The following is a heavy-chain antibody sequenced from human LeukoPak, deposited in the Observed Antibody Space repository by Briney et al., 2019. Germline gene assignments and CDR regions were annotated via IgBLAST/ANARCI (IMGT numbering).Heavy chain of an antibody. Sequence: GGSLRLSCAASGFTFSSYGMHWVRQAPGKGLEWVAFIRYDGSNKYYADSVKGRFTISRDNSKNTLYLQMNSLRAEDTAVYYCAKVKDSSSGPPFYYYYYYMDVWGKGTTVTVSS. CDR1: GFTFSSYG. CDR3: AKVKDSSSGPPFYYYYYYMDV. CDR2: IRYDGSNK. J-gene: IGHJ6*03. D-gene: IGHD6-6*01. V-gene: IGHV3-30*02.